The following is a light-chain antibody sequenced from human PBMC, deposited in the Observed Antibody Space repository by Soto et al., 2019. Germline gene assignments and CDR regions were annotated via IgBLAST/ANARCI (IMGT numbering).Light chain of an antibody. V-gene: IGKV3-11*01. Sequence: EIVLTQSPATLSSSPGERATLSCRASQSINRYLAWYAQKPGQAPRLLIYDASNRATGIPARFSGSGSGTDFTLAISSLEPEDFAVYYCQQRSNSPLTFGGGTKVEIK. CDR3: QQRSNSPLT. J-gene: IGKJ4*01. CDR2: DAS. CDR1: QSINRY.